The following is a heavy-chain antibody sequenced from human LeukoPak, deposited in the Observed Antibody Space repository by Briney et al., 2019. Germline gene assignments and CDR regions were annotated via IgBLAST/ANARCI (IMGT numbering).Heavy chain of an antibody. V-gene: IGHV1-69*06. CDR2: IIPIFGTA. CDR1: GGTFSSYA. Sequence: SVKVSCKASGGTFSSYAISWVRQAPGQGLEWMGGIIPIFGTANYAQKFQGRVTITADKSTSTAYMELSSLRSDDTAVYYCVREGGNERSGHYFLYWGQGTLVTVSS. J-gene: IGHJ4*02. D-gene: IGHD3-3*01. CDR3: VREGGNERSGHYFLY.